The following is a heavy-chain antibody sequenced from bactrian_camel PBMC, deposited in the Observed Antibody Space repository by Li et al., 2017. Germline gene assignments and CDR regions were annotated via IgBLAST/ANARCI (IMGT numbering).Heavy chain of an antibody. CDR1: GSIDSDYC. D-gene: IGHD1*01. J-gene: IGHJ6*01. CDR2: LPSDGST. V-gene: IGHV3S53*01. CDR3: GADFPCLTSIAYCLAGNFRS. Sequence: HVQLVESGGGSVQAGGSLRLSCTASGSIDSDYCMAWFRQAPGKEREGVAILPSDGSTTYRDSVKGRFTISKDNAKMTLYLQMNSLKPEDTAMYYCGADFPCLTSIAYCLAGNFRSWGQGTQVAVS.